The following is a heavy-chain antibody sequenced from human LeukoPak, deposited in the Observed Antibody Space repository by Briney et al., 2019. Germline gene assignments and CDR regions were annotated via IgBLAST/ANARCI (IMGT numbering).Heavy chain of an antibody. D-gene: IGHD4-17*01. CDR2: IYHSGST. CDR3: ARAQPTVTTNWYFDL. V-gene: IGHV4-30-2*01. J-gene: IGHJ2*01. Sequence: SSETLSLTCTVSGGSISSGGYYWSWIRQPPGKGLEWIGYIYHSGSTYYNPSLKSRVTILVDRSKNQFSLKLSSVTAADTAVYYCARAQPTVTTNWYFDLWGRGTLVTVSS. CDR1: GGSISSGGYY.